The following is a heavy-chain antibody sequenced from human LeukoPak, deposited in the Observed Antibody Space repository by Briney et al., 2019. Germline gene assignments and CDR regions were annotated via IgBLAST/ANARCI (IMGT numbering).Heavy chain of an antibody. Sequence: PSETLSLTCTVSGDSISSSSSYWGWIRQPPGKGLEWIGSIYHSGSTYYNPSLKSRVTISVDTSKNQFSLKLSSVTAADTAVYYCAREVLRGVVEDWGQGTLVTVSS. CDR1: GDSISSSSSY. V-gene: IGHV4-39*07. J-gene: IGHJ4*02. CDR3: AREVLRGVVED. CDR2: IYHSGST. D-gene: IGHD3-16*01.